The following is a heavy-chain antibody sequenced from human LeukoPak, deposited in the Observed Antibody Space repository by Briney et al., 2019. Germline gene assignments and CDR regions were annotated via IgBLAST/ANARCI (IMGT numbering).Heavy chain of an antibody. CDR2: IYSGGST. D-gene: IGHD2-21*01. CDR3: VSDILRNFDY. Sequence: PGGSLRISCAASGFTVNNNYMSWVRQAPGKGLEWVSIIYSGGSTKYADSVKGRFTISRDTSKNTLYLQMNSLSAEDSAVYYCVSDILRNFDYWGQGTLVTVSS. J-gene: IGHJ4*02. V-gene: IGHV3-53*01. CDR1: GFTVNNNY.